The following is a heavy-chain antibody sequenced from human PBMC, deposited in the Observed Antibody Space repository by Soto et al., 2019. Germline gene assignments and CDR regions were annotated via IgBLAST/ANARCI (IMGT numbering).Heavy chain of an antibody. V-gene: IGHV4-34*01. D-gene: IGHD3-3*01. CDR1: GGSFSGYY. J-gene: IGHJ5*02. CDR3: ARAGPPLRATIFGSRAYNWFDP. CDR2: INHSGST. Sequence: SETLSLXCAVYGGSFSGYYWSWIRQPPGKGLEWIGEINHSGSTNYNPSLKSRVTISVDTSKNQFSLKLSSVTAADTAVYYCARAGPPLRATIFGSRAYNWFDPWGQGTLVT.